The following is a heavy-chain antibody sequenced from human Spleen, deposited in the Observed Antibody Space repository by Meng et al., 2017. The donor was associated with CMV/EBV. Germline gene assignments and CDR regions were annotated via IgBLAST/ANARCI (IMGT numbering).Heavy chain of an antibody. D-gene: IGHD3-3*01. CDR2: ITSSGSDI. CDR1: GVTVRTTY. Sequence: CGVTVRTTYMTWIRQAPGKGLEWLSYITSSGSDIYYAESVKGRFTISPPTPQTSLYLPMHSLRAAHPALYYCARVLANAFWSGYFDPWGQGTLVTVSS. V-gene: IGHV3-11*01. J-gene: IGHJ5*02. CDR3: ARVLANAFWSGYFDP.